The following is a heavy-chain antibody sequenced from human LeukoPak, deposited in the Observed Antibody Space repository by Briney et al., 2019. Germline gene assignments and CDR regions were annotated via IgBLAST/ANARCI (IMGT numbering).Heavy chain of an antibody. D-gene: IGHD3-16*01. CDR2: IYYSGST. Sequence: SETLSLTCTVSGGSISSSSYYWGWIRQPPGKGLEWIGYIYYSGSTNYNPSLKSRVTISVDTSKNQFSLKLSSVTAADTAVYYCARDKLSFGSRYNWFDPWGQGSLVTVSS. V-gene: IGHV4-61*01. CDR1: GGSISSSSYY. CDR3: ARDKLSFGSRYNWFDP. J-gene: IGHJ5*02.